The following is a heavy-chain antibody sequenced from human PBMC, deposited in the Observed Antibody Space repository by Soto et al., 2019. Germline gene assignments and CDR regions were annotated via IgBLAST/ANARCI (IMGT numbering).Heavy chain of an antibody. CDR2: INHSGST. J-gene: IGHJ6*02. CDR3: ARGRRGTMVRGVITHYGMDV. CDR1: GGSFSGYY. Sequence: PSETLSLTCAVYGGSFSGYYWSWIRQPPGKGLEWIGEINHSGSTNYNPSLKSRVTISVDTSKNQFSLKLSSVTAADTAVYYCARGRRGTMVRGVITHYGMDVWGQGTTVTVSS. V-gene: IGHV4-34*01. D-gene: IGHD3-10*01.